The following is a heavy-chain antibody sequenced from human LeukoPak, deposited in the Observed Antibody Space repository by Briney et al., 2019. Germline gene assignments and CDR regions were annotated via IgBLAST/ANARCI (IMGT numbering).Heavy chain of an antibody. CDR2: ISTSGST. CDR3: ARGRRRKYPPNPKYYMDV. CDR1: GGSISSYY. V-gene: IGHV4-4*07. D-gene: IGHD2-2*01. Sequence: SETLSLTCTVSGGSISSYYWSWIRQPAGKGLESIGHISTSGSTNYNPSLKSRVTISVDTSKNQFSLKLSSVTAADTAVYYCARGRRRKYPPNPKYYMDVWGKGTTVTVSS. J-gene: IGHJ6*03.